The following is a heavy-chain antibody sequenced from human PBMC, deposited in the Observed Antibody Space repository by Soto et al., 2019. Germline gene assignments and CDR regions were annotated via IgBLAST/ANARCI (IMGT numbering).Heavy chain of an antibody. Sequence: QVQLQESGPGLVKPSQTLSLTCTVSGGSISSGGYYWSWIRQHPGKGLEWIGYIYYSGSTYYNPSLNSRVTISVETSKNQFSLKLSSVTAADTAVYYCAASCVGCGGFNYYGMDVWGQGTTVTVSS. V-gene: IGHV4-31*03. D-gene: IGHD2-21*01. CDR2: IYYSGST. CDR3: AASCVGCGGFNYYGMDV. CDR1: GGSISSGGYY. J-gene: IGHJ6*02.